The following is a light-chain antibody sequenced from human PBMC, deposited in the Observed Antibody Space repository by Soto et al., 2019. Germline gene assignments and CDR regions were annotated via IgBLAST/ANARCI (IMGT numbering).Light chain of an antibody. CDR3: QQYNNLWT. J-gene: IGKJ1*01. V-gene: IGKV1-5*01. CDR1: QSISRW. Sequence: IQMTQSPSSLSASVGDRVTITCRASQSISRWLALYQQTPGKAPKLLIYDASSLERGVPSRFSGSGSGTEFTLTISSLQPDDFATYYCQQYNNLWTFGQGTKVDI. CDR2: DAS.